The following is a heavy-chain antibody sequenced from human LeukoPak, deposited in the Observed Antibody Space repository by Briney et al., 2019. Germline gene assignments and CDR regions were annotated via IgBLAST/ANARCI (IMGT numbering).Heavy chain of an antibody. J-gene: IGHJ4*02. V-gene: IGHV3-72*01. CDR1: GFTFSDHY. CDR3: ARTSGYYYYFDY. CDR2: TRNKANSYTT. Sequence: GGSLRLSCAASGFTFSDHYMDWVRQAPGKGLEWVGRTRNKANSYTTEYAASVKGRFTISRDDSKNPLYLQMNSLKTEDTAVYYCARTSGYYYYFDYWGQGTLVTVSS. D-gene: IGHD3-22*01.